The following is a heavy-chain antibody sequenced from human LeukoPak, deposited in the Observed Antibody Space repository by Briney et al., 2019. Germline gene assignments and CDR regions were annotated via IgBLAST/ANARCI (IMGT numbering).Heavy chain of an antibody. V-gene: IGHV4-38-2*02. CDR2: IYHSGST. CDR3: AREGVSSWFGGPIVSRRYWFDP. CDR1: GYSISSGYY. Sequence: SETLSLTCTVSGYSISSGYYWGWIRQPPGKGLEWIGSIYHSGSTYYNPSLKSRVTISVDTSKNQFSLKLSSVTAADTAVYYCAREGVSSWFGGPIVSRRYWFDPWGQGTLVTVSS. D-gene: IGHD3-10*01. J-gene: IGHJ5*02.